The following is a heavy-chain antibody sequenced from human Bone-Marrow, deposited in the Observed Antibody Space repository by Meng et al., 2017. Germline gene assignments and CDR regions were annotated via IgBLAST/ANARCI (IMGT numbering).Heavy chain of an antibody. D-gene: IGHD6-13*01. J-gene: IGHJ4*02. V-gene: IGHV1-2*06. CDR1: GYTFPDNW. CDR2: INPKSGDT. Sequence: VQLVASGVEVKKPGASVRVSCKASGYTFPDNWLHWVRRAPGQGLEWMGRINPKSGDTHYAQRFQGRVTMTGDTSISTAYMELSGLRSDDTAMYYCARDEDISAAGKLFGDYWGQGTLVTVSS. CDR3: ARDEDISAAGKLFGDY.